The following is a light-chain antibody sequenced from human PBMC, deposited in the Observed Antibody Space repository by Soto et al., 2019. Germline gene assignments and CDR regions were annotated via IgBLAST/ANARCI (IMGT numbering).Light chain of an antibody. J-gene: IGKJ5*01. CDR2: AAS. CDR3: QQYNSYPYT. Sequence: AIQMTQSPSSLSASVGDRVTISCRASQGIRNDLAWYQQKPGKAPKPLIFAASNLQSGVPSRFSGSGSGTDFTLTISRLQPEDFATYYCQQYNSYPYTFGQGTRLEI. CDR1: QGIRND. V-gene: IGKV1-6*01.